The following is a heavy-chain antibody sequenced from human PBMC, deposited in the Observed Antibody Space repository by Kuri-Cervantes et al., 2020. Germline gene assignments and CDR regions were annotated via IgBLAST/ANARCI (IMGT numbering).Heavy chain of an antibody. CDR1: GFTFSSYS. CDR2: ISSSSYI. CDR3: ARGSSSWYGFDY. D-gene: IGHD6-13*01. V-gene: IGHV3-21*01. J-gene: IGHJ4*02. Sequence: LSLTCAASGFTFSSYSMNWVRQAPGKGLEWVSSISSSSYIYYADSVKGRFTISRDNAKNSLYLQMNSLRAEDTAVYYCARGSSSWYGFDYWGQGTLVTVSS.